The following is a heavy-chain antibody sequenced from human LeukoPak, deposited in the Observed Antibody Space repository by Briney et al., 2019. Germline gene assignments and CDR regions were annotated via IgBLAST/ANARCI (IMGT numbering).Heavy chain of an antibody. D-gene: IGHD1-26*01. V-gene: IGHV4-39*07. J-gene: IGHJ6*03. CDR2: IYYSGST. CDR1: GGSISSSSYY. CDR3: ARGRGRYYYYYMDV. Sequence: SETLSLTCTVSGGSISSSSYYWGWIRQPPGKGLEWIGSIYYSGSTYYNPSLKSRVTISVDTSKNQFSLKLSSVTAADTAVYYCARGRGRYYYYYMDVWGKGTTVTVSS.